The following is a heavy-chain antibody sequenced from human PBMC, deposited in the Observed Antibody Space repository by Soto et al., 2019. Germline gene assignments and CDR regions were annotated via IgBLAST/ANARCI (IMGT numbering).Heavy chain of an antibody. V-gene: IGHV3-30*04. D-gene: IGHD5-12*01. CDR1: GFTFSSYA. J-gene: IGHJ3*02. CDR2: ISYDGSNK. CDR3: AREASSSGYDYDAFDI. Sequence: GGSLRLSCAASGFTFSSYAMHWVRQAPGKGLEWVAVISYDGSNKYYADSVKGRFTISRDNSKNTLYLQMNSLRAEDTAVYYCAREASSSGYDYDAFDIWGQGTMVTVSS.